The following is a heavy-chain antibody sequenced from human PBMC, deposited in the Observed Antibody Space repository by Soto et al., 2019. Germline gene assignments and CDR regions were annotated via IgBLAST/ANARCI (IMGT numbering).Heavy chain of an antibody. CDR1: GGTFSSYA. Sequence: QVQLVQSGAEVKKPGSSVKVSCKASGGTFSSYAISWVRQAPGQGLEWMGGSIPIFGTANYAQEFQGRVTITADKSTSTAYMELSSLRSEDTAVYYCATGSAITMVRGVPYSWFDPWGQGTLVTVSS. CDR2: SIPIFGTA. D-gene: IGHD3-10*01. J-gene: IGHJ5*02. CDR3: ATGSAITMVRGVPYSWFDP. V-gene: IGHV1-69*06.